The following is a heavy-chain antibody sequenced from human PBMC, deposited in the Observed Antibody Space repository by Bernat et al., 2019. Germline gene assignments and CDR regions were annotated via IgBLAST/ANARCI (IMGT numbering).Heavy chain of an antibody. CDR1: GYTFTSYG. CDR3: ARELEKTHTPIRGLLTPHAFDS. CDR2: ISAYNGNT. J-gene: IGHJ3*02. D-gene: IGHD4-23*01. Sequence: QVQLVQSGAEVKKPGASVKVSCKASGYTFTSYGISWVRQAPGQGLEWMGWISAYNGNTNYAQKLQGRVTMTTDTSTSTAYMELRSKRSDDTTVYYCARELEKTHTPIRGLLTPHAFDSWGQGTMVTVSS. V-gene: IGHV1-18*01.